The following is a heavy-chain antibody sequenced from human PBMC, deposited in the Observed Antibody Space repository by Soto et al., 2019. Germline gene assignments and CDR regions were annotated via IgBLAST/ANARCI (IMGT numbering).Heavy chain of an antibody. CDR3: ARDIVVVVAATPYYYYGMDV. V-gene: IGHV1-69*13. D-gene: IGHD2-15*01. CDR2: IIPIFGTA. CDR1: GGTFSSYA. Sequence: ASVKVSCKASGGTFSSYAISWVRQAPGQGLEWMGGIIPIFGTANYAQKFQGRVTITADESTSTAYMGLSSLRSEDTAVYYCARDIVVVVAATPYYYYGMDVWGQGTTVTVSS. J-gene: IGHJ6*02.